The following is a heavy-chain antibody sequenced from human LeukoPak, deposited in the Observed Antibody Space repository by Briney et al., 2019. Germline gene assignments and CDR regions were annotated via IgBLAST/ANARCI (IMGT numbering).Heavy chain of an antibody. V-gene: IGHV6-1*01. Sequence: PSETLSLTCTVSGGSIISYYWNWIRQSPSRGLEWLGRTYYRSKSYNEYAESVKSRINIKPDTSRNQFSLQLNSVTPEDTAVYYCARDKAGLDYWGQGTLVTVSS. D-gene: IGHD6-13*01. J-gene: IGHJ4*02. CDR1: GGSIISYY. CDR2: TYYRSKSYN. CDR3: ARDKAGLDY.